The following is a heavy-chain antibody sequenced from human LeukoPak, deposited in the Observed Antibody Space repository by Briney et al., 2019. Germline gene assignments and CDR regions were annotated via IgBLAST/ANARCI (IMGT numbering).Heavy chain of an antibody. CDR3: AKDGEDGYSPFDY. CDR2: ISYDGSNK. Sequence: PGGSLRLSCAASGSTFSSYGMHWVRQAPGKGLEWVAVISYDGSNKYYADSVKGRFTISRDNSKSTLYLQMNSLRAEDTAVYYCAKDGEDGYSPFDYWGQGTLVTVSS. CDR1: GSTFSSYG. D-gene: IGHD5-24*01. J-gene: IGHJ4*02. V-gene: IGHV3-30*18.